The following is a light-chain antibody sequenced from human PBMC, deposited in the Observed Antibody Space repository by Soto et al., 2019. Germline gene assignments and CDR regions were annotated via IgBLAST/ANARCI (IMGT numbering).Light chain of an antibody. CDR3: QQVNNYPLT. J-gene: IGKJ4*01. V-gene: IGKV3-11*01. Sequence: EIVLTQSPATLSLTPGERGPLSCRASQSVSTYLAWYQQKPGQAPRLLIYDASNRATGIPVRFSGSASGTEFTLTISSLQSEDFATYYCQQVNNYPLTFGGGTKVDIK. CDR2: DAS. CDR1: QSVSTY.